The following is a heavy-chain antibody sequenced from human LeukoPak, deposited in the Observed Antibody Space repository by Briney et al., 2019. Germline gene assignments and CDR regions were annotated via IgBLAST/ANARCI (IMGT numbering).Heavy chain of an antibody. J-gene: IGHJ5*02. CDR2: LYYSGTT. Sequence: SETLSLTCTVSGDSISGSRFYWGWLRQPPGKGLEWIASLYYSGTTYYNPSLKSRVTISVDTSKNQFSLKLSSVTAADTAVYYCAVGQTWVQRFDPWGQGTLVTVSS. CDR3: AVGQTWVQRFDP. V-gene: IGHV4-39*01. CDR1: GDSISGSRFY. D-gene: IGHD1-26*01.